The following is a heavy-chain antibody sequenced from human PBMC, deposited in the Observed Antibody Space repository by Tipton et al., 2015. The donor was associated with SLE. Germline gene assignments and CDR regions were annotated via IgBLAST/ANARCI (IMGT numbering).Heavy chain of an antibody. J-gene: IGHJ3*02. CDR1: GFRFTNYD. CDR2: ISNGGGTV. Sequence: SLRLSCAASGFRFTNYDMNWVRQAPGKGLEWLSNISNGGGTVYYADSVKGLFTSSRDNTKSSLYLQMNSLRDDDTAVYYCARGGLPCAFDIWGQGTMGTVSS. V-gene: IGHV3-48*03. CDR3: ARGGLPCAFDI. D-gene: IGHD2-15*01.